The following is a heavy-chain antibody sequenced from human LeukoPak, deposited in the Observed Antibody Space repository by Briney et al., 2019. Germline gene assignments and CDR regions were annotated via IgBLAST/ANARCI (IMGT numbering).Heavy chain of an antibody. CDR3: ARYYYDSSGYYYFFDY. D-gene: IGHD3-22*01. Sequence: PGGSLRLSCAASGFTFSTYNMNWVRQAPGKGLEWVSSISSSSSYIYYADSVKGRFTISRDNAKNSLYLQMNTLRAEDTAMYYCARYYYDSSGYYYFFDYWGQGTLVTVSS. CDR2: ISSSSSYI. V-gene: IGHV3-21*01. J-gene: IGHJ4*02. CDR1: GFTFSTYN.